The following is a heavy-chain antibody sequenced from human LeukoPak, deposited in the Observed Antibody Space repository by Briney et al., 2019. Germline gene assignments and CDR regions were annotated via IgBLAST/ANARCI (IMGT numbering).Heavy chain of an antibody. CDR2: IYYSGST. CDR3: ARRREYCSSTSCNDAFDI. J-gene: IGHJ3*02. Sequence: PSETLSLTCTVSGGSISSSSYYWGWIRQPPGKGLEWIGSIYYSGSTYYNPSLKSRVTISVDTSKNQFSLKLSPVTAADTAVYYCARRREYCSSTSCNDAFDIWGQGTMVTVSS. V-gene: IGHV4-39*01. D-gene: IGHD2-2*01. CDR1: GGSISSSSYY.